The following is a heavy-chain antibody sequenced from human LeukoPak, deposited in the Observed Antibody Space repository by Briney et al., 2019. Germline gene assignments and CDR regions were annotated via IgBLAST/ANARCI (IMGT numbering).Heavy chain of an antibody. D-gene: IGHD3-10*01. CDR1: GGSINSGGYY. CDR2: IYFSGST. CDR3: ARSSVTMVRGVIYDAFDI. Sequence: SETLSLTCTVSGGSINSGGYYWSWIRHHPGKGLEWIGYIYFSGSTYYNPSLKSRFTISVDTSKNHFSLKLSSVTAADTAVYYCARSSVTMVRGVIYDAFDIWGQGTMVTVSS. J-gene: IGHJ3*02. V-gene: IGHV4-31*03.